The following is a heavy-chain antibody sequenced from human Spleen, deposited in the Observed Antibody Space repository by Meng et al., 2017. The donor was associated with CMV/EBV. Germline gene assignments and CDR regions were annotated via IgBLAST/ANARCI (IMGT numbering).Heavy chain of an antibody. D-gene: IGHD2-15*01. CDR3: AREGRDLDY. V-gene: IGHV3-7*01. CDR2: IKQDGSEK. CDR1: GFTFRNYW. Sequence: ETLSLTCAGSGFTFRNYWMSWVRQAPGKGLEWLANIKQDGSEKYYVDSVKGRFTISRDNANKLLYLQMDSLRAEDTPVYYCAREGRDLDYWGQGTLVTVSS. J-gene: IGHJ4*02.